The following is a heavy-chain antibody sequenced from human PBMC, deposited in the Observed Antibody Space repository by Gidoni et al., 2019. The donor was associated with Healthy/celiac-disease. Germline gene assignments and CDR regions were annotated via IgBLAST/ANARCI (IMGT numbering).Heavy chain of an antibody. Sequence: QVQLVESGGGVVQPGRSLRLSCAASGFTFSSYGMHWVRQAPGKGLGWVAVIWYDGSNKYYADSVKGRFTISRDNSKNTLYLQMNSLRAEDTAVYYCARDYGHGMDVWGQGTTVTVSS. CDR3: ARDYGHGMDV. J-gene: IGHJ6*02. D-gene: IGHD4-17*01. CDR2: IWYDGSNK. V-gene: IGHV3-33*08. CDR1: GFTFSSYG.